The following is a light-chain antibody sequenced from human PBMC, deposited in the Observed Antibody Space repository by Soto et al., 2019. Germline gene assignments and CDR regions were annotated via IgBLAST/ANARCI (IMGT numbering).Light chain of an antibody. V-gene: IGKV3-15*01. CDR1: QSVGST. J-gene: IGKJ1*01. CDR2: DAS. CDR3: QQYNDWPET. Sequence: EIVMTQSPATLSVSPGERATLSCRASQSVGSTLAWYQQKVGQAPRLLIYDASARATGIPARFSGSGSGTEFTLTISSLQSEDFAVYYCQQYNDWPETFGQGTRWISN.